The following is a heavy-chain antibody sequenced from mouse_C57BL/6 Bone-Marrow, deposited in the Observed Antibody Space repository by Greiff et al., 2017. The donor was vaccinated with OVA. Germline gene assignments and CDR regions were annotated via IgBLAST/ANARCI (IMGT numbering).Heavy chain of an antibody. CDR1: GYTFTSYW. Sequence: QVQLQQPGAELVMPGASVKLSCKASGYTFTSYWMHWVKQRPGQGLEWIGEIDPSDSYTNYNQKFKGKSTLTVDKSSSTAYMQLSSLTSEDSAVYYFARPLCCYCSSYRYFDVWGTGTTVTVSS. J-gene: IGHJ1*03. D-gene: IGHD1-1*01. CDR3: ARPLCCYCSSYRYFDV. CDR2: IDPSDSYT. V-gene: IGHV1-69*01.